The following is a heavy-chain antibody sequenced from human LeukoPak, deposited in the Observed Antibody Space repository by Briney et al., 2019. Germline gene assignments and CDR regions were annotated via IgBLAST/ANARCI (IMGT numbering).Heavy chain of an antibody. D-gene: IGHD5-24*01. J-gene: IGHJ6*03. Sequence: ASVKVSCKASGYTFTGYYMHWVRQAPGQGLEWMGWINPNSGGTNYAQKFQGRVTMTRDTSISTAYMELRSLRSDDTAIYYCARSRYNNPDYYYYYMDVWANGTTVTVSS. V-gene: IGHV1-2*02. CDR1: GYTFTGYY. CDR2: INPNSGGT. CDR3: ARSRYNNPDYYYYYMDV.